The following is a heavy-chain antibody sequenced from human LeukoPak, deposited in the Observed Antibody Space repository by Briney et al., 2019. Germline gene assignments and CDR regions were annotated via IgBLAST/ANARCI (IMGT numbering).Heavy chain of an antibody. D-gene: IGHD5-24*01. V-gene: IGHV1-2*02. Sequence: ASVKVSCKASGYTFTNYYIHWVRQAPGQGLEWMGWINPNSGGTNYAQKFQGRVTMTRDTSISTAYMELSRLRSDDTAVYYCARAVEMATINYYYYYMDVWGKGTTVTISS. CDR2: INPNSGGT. CDR1: GYTFTNYY. J-gene: IGHJ6*03. CDR3: ARAVEMATINYYYYYMDV.